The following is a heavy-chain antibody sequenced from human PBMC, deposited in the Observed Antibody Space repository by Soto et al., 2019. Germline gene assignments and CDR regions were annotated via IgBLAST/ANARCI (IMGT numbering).Heavy chain of an antibody. CDR3: ARGQVVAAQP. CDR2: IYHSGST. V-gene: IGHV4-30-2*01. CDR1: GGSISSGGYS. J-gene: IGHJ5*02. D-gene: IGHD2-15*01. Sequence: QLQLQESGSGLVKPSQTLSLTCAVSGGSISSGGYSWYWIRQPPGKGLQWIGYIYHSGSTYYNPSHQRRATKSVDRSKHQFSLKLSSVTAADTAVYYCARGQVVAAQPWGQGTLVTVSS.